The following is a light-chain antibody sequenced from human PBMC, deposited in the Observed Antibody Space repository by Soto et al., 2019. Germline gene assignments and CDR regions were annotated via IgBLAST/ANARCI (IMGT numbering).Light chain of an antibody. J-gene: IGKJ2*01. Sequence: EIVLTQSPGTLSLSPGERATLSCRASHNVTNTYLAWYQHKPGQAPRLLIYGASDRATGIPDRFSGSGSVTDFTLTISSLEPEDFALYYCQQYGTSPVTFGQGTKLEIK. V-gene: IGKV3-20*01. CDR2: GAS. CDR3: QQYGTSPVT. CDR1: HNVTNTY.